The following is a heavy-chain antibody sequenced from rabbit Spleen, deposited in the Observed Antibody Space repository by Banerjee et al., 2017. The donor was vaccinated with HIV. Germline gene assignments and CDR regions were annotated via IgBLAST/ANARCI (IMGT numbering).Heavy chain of an antibody. V-gene: IGHV1S45*01. CDR1: GIDFSSSYW. CDR2: IYAGSSGST. CDR3: ARDAGGFDYIDGYFNL. D-gene: IGHD8-1*01. Sequence: QQQLEESGGGLVQPEGSLTLTCKASGIDFSSSYWICWVRQAPGKGLEWIACIYAGSSGSTYYASWVNGRFTISKTSSTTVTLQMTSLTVADTATYFCARDAGGFDYIDGYFNLWGQGTLVTVS. J-gene: IGHJ4*01.